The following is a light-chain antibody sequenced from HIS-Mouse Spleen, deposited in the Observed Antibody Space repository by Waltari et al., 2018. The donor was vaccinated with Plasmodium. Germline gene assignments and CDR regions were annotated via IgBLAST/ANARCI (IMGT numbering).Light chain of an antibody. CDR3: YSTDSSGNHRV. J-gene: IGLJ3*02. Sequence: SYELTQPPSVSVSPGQTARITCPGDALTKKYAYWYQQKSGQAPVLVIYEDSKRPSGIPERFSGSSSGTMVTLTISGAQVEDEADYYCYSTDSSGNHRVFGGGTKLTVL. CDR1: ALTKKY. V-gene: IGLV3-10*01. CDR2: EDS.